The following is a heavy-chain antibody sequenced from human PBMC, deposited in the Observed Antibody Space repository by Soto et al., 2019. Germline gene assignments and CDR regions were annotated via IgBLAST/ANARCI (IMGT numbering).Heavy chain of an antibody. CDR1: GFTFSSYG. J-gene: IGHJ5*02. V-gene: IGHV3-30*03. CDR3: ARGMFLLKHYDSSGYYNWFDP. D-gene: IGHD3-22*01. Sequence: GGSLRLSCAASGFTFSSYGMHWVRQAPGKGLEWVAVISYDGSNKYYAQKFQGRVTMTRNTSISTAYMELSSLRSEDTAVYYCARGMFLLKHYDSSGYYNWFDPWGQGTLVTVSS. CDR2: ISYDGSNK.